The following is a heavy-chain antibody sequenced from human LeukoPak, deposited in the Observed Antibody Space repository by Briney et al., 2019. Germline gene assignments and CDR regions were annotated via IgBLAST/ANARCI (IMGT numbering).Heavy chain of an antibody. CDR2: ISAYNGNT. D-gene: IGHD3-3*01. J-gene: IGHJ1*01. Sequence: ASVKVSFKASGYTFTSYGISWVRQAPGQGLEWMGWISAYNGNTNYAQKLQGRVTMTTDTSTSTAYMELRSLRSDDTAVYYCARGSDFYDFWSGYYAGAEYFQHWGQGTLVTVSS. CDR1: GYTFTSYG. CDR3: ARGSDFYDFWSGYYAGAEYFQH. V-gene: IGHV1-18*01.